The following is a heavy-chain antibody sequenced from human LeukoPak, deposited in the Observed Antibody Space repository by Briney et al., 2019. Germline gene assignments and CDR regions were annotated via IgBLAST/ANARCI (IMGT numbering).Heavy chain of an antibody. CDR1: GFTFSSYA. V-gene: IGHV3-23*01. D-gene: IGHD3-10*01. Sequence: GGSLRLSCAASGFTFSSYAMTWVRQAPGKGLEWVSTMSGSGGSAYYADSVKGRFTISRDNSKNTLYLQMNSLRAEDTAMYHCGKDGSGGWGQGTLVTVSS. CDR2: MSGSGGSA. J-gene: IGHJ4*02. CDR3: GKDGSGG.